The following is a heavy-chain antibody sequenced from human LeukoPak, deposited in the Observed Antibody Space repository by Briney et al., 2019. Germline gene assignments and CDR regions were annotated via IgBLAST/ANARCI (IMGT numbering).Heavy chain of an antibody. CDR2: IKQDGSER. D-gene: IGHD3-16*02. J-gene: IGHJ4*02. CDR1: GFTFSNYW. Sequence: GGSLRLSCAASGFTFSNYWVSWFRQAPGQGLEWVASIKQDGSERYYVDSVKGRFAISRDNAKNSLFLQLSSLRVEDTAVYYCARGSMHIYHLYTDYWGQGTLVTVSS. V-gene: IGHV3-7*01. CDR3: ARGSMHIYHLYTDY.